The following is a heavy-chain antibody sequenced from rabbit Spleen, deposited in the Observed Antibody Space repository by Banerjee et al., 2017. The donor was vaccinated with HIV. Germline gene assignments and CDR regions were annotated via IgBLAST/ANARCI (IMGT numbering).Heavy chain of an antibody. CDR3: VRDQIGGDSYWNL. J-gene: IGHJ4*01. CDR1: GFSFSSSYY. CDR2: IYTGGSGST. D-gene: IGHD6-1*01. Sequence: QEQLVESGGGLVQPEGSLALTCTASGFSFSSSYYMCWVRQAPGKGLEWIGCIYTGGSGSTYYASWAKGRFTISKTSSTTVTLQMTSLTAADTATYFCVRDQIGGDSYWNLWGPGHPGHRL. V-gene: IGHV1S45*01.